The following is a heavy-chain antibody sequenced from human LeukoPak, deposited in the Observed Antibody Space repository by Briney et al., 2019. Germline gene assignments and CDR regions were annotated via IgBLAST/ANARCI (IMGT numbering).Heavy chain of an antibody. J-gene: IGHJ4*02. Sequence: QSGGSLRLSCAASGFTFSSYAMSWVRQAPGKGLEWVSAISGSGGSTYYADSVKGRFTISRDNSKNTLYLQMNILSAEDTGVYYCAKAGEVRGVIGGFDYWGQGTLVTVSS. CDR2: ISGSGGST. CDR3: AKAGEVRGVIGGFDY. CDR1: GFTFSSYA. D-gene: IGHD3-10*01. V-gene: IGHV3-23*01.